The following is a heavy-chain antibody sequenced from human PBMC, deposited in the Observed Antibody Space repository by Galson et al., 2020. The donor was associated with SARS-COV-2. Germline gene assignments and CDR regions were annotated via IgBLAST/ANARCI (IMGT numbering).Heavy chain of an antibody. J-gene: IGHJ1*01. CDR1: GFTFSIYG. V-gene: IGHV3-33*01. CDR2: IFYDGNYK. CDR3: ARREEDNKRRGLEH. D-gene: IGHD1-1*01. Sequence: GGSLRLSSPASGFTFSIYGINWVRQAPGKGLEWVAVIFYDGNYKYYGNSVKGRFTTSRDNSKNTVYVQMNSLPADDTAVYYCARREEDNKRRGLEHWGQGILVTVSS.